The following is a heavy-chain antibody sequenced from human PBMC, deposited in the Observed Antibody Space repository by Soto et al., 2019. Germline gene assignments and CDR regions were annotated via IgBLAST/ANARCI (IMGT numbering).Heavy chain of an antibody. V-gene: IGHV1-69*13. CDR3: ARMDGKGALNCGFDP. Sequence: SVKVSCKASGGTFSSYAISWVRQAPGQGLEWMGGIIPIFGTANYAQKFQGRVTITADESTSTAYMELSSLRSEDTAVYYCARMDGKGALNCGFDPWGQGTLVTVSS. CDR1: GGTFSSYA. D-gene: IGHD1-20*01. CDR2: IIPIFGTA. J-gene: IGHJ5*02.